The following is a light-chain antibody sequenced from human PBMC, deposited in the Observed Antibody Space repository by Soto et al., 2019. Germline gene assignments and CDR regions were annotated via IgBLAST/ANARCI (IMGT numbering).Light chain of an antibody. V-gene: IGLV2-8*01. CDR1: SIDVGGYNY. J-gene: IGLJ2*01. CDR2: EVS. CDR3: SSYGGSNNLV. Sequence: QSVLTQPPSASGSPGQSVAISCTGTSIDVGGYNYVSWYQQHPGKAPKLLIYEVSQRPSGVPDRFSGSKSGNTASLTVSGLQAEDEADYYCSSYGGSNNLVFGGGTKLTVL.